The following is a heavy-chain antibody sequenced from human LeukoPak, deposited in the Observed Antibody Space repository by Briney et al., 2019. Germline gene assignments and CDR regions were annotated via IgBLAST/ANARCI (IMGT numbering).Heavy chain of an antibody. J-gene: IGHJ6*03. Sequence: PSETLSLTCTVSGDSISSYYWSWIQQPPGKGLEWIGYIYHSGSTYYNPSLKSRVTISVDRSKNQFSLKLSSVTAADTAVYYCARVAAARPGYYYYYMDVWGKGTTVTVSS. D-gene: IGHD6-6*01. V-gene: IGHV4-59*12. CDR1: GDSISSYY. CDR3: ARVAAARPGYYYYYMDV. CDR2: IYHSGST.